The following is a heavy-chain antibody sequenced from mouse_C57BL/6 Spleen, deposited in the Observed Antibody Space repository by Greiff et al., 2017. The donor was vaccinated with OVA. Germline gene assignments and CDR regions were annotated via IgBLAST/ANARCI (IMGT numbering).Heavy chain of an antibody. CDR1: GFTFSSYA. CDR2: ISDGGGYT. CDR3: ARDLSNQYYFDY. D-gene: IGHD2-5*01. Sequence: EVKLVESGGGLVKPGGSLKLSCAASGFTFSSYAMSWVRQTPEKRLEWVATISDGGGYTYYPDNVKGRFTISRDNAKNNLYLQMSQLKSEDTAMYYCARDLSNQYYFDYWGQGTTLTVSS. J-gene: IGHJ2*01. V-gene: IGHV5-4*01.